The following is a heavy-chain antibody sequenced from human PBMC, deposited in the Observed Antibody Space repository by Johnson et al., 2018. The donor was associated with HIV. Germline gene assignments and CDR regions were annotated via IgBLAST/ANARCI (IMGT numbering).Heavy chain of an antibody. J-gene: IGHJ3*02. Sequence: QVQLVESGGGVVQPGRSLRLSCAASGFTFSNYPMHWVRQAPGKGLEWVAIISYDVGSKYYADSVKGRFTISRDNSKNTLYLQMNSLRAEDTAVYYCARPRTGSDAFDIWGQGTMVTVSS. V-gene: IGHV3-30*14. CDR3: ARPRTGSDAFDI. D-gene: IGHD7-27*01. CDR1: GFTFSNYP. CDR2: ISYDVGSK.